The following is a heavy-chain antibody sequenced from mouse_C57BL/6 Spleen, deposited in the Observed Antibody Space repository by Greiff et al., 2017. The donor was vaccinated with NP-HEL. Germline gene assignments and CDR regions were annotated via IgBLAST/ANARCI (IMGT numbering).Heavy chain of an antibody. CDR1: GYTFTSCW. J-gene: IGHJ3*01. CDR3: ARDSSGSGAY. Sequence: VQLQQPGAELVRPGSSVKLSCKASGYTFTSCWMHWVKQRPIQGLEWIGNIDPSDSETHYNQKFKDKATLTVDKSSSTAYMQLSSLTSEDSAVYYCARDSSGSGAYWGQGTLVTVSA. CDR2: IDPSDSET. D-gene: IGHD3-2*02. V-gene: IGHV1-52*01.